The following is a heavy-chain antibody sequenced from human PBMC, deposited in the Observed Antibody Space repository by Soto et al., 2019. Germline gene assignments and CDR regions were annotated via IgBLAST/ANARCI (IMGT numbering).Heavy chain of an antibody. Sequence: EVQLLESGGGLVQPGGSLRLSCAASGFTFSSYAMSWVRQAPGKGLEWVSAISGSGGSTYYADSVKGRFTISRDNSKNTLYLKMNSLRAEHTAVYYCAKDLSHYYYDSSGYSPLWDYWGQGTLVTVSS. D-gene: IGHD3-22*01. CDR2: ISGSGGST. CDR3: AKDLSHYYYDSSGYSPLWDY. J-gene: IGHJ4*02. V-gene: IGHV3-23*01. CDR1: GFTFSSYA.